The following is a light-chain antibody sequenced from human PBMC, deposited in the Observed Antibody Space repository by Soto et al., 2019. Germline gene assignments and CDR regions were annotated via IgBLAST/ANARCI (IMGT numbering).Light chain of an antibody. Sequence: SYELTQPPSVSVAPGKTASVACGGSNIGSKSVHWYQKKSGQASVLAMYYDSDRPSGIPERFSGSNSGNTATLTISRVEAGDEADYYCQVWDISSGHVGFGGGTKLTVL. J-gene: IGLJ3*02. V-gene: IGLV3-21*01. CDR2: YDS. CDR3: QVWDISSGHVG. CDR1: NIGSKS.